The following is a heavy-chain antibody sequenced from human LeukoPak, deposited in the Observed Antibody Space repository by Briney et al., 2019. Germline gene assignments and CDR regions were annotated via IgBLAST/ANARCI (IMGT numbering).Heavy chain of an antibody. J-gene: IGHJ6*02. V-gene: IGHV1-46*01. CDR2: INPSGGST. CDR1: GYTFTSYY. CDR3: ARVPAYTVQENYYGMDV. Sequence: GASVKVSCKASGYTFTSYYMHWVRRAPGQGLEWMGIINPSGGSTSYAQKFQGRVTMTRDTSTSTVYMELNSLRSEDTAVYYCARVPAYTVQENYYGMDVWGQGTTVTVSS. D-gene: IGHD2-2*02.